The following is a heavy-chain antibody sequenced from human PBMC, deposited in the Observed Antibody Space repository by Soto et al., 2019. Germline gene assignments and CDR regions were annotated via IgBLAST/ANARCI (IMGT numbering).Heavy chain of an antibody. Sequence: EVQLLESGGGLVQPGGSLRLSCAACGFAFTNYAMSWLRQAPGKGLEWVAGIVGADSVKGRFYADSVKGRFTISRDNSKNTLSLQMNSLRAEDTAVYYCAKARLELRPSSFDYWGQGTLVTVSS. D-gene: IGHD1-7*01. CDR2: IVGADSVKGR. CDR1: GFAFTNYA. CDR3: AKARLELRPSSFDY. J-gene: IGHJ4*02. V-gene: IGHV3-23*01.